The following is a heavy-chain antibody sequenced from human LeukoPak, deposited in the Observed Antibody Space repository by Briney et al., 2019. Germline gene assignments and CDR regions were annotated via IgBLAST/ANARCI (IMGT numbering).Heavy chain of an antibody. CDR2: ISYDGSNK. CDR1: GFTFSGYG. CDR3: ARDLQGLRWYYYYYYGMDV. V-gene: IGHV3-30*03. J-gene: IGHJ6*02. Sequence: GGSLRLSCAASGFTFSGYGMHWVRQAPGKGLEWVAVISYDGSNKYYADSVKGRFTISRDNSKNTLYLQMNSLRAEDTAVYYCARDLQGLRWYYYYYYGMDVWGQGTTVTVSS. D-gene: IGHD4-23*01.